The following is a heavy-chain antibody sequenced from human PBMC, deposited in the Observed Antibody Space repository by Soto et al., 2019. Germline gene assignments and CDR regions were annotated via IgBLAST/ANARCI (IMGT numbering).Heavy chain of an antibody. CDR3: TTDERQQVVPDPFDY. V-gene: IGHV3-15*01. J-gene: IGHJ4*02. CDR1: GFTCRNAL. Sequence: EVQLVESGGGLVKPGGSLRLSCAASGFTCRNALMSWVRQPPGKGLEWVGRIKSKTDGGTTDYAAPVKGRFTISRDDSKNTLYRQMNSLHTEDTSGYYCTTDERQQVVPDPFDYWGQGTLVTVSS. CDR2: IKSKTDGGTT. D-gene: IGHD6-13*01.